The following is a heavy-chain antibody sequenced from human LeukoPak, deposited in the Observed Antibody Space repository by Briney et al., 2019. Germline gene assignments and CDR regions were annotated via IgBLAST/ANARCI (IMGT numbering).Heavy chain of an antibody. Sequence: SETLSLTCTVSGGSISSYYWSWIRQPPGEGLEWIGYIYYSGSTNYNPSLKSRVTISVDTSKNQFSLKLSSVTAADTAVYYCASGRFLEWFYAFDIWGQGTMVTVSS. CDR1: GGSISSYY. CDR3: ASGRFLEWFYAFDI. J-gene: IGHJ3*02. D-gene: IGHD3-3*01. CDR2: IYYSGST. V-gene: IGHV4-59*01.